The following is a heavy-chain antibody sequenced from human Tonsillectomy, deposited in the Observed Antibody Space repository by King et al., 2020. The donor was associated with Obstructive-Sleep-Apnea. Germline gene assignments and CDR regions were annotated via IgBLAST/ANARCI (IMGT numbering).Heavy chain of an antibody. Sequence: QLQESGPGLVKPSETLSLTCTVSGYSISSGYYWGWIRQPPGKGLEWIGSIYHSGSTYYNPSLKSRVTISVDTSKNQFSMKLSSVTAADTAVYYWAGGAVSGSSTGAFDIWGQGTMVTVSS. CDR1: GYSISSGYY. D-gene: IGHD1-26*01. CDR3: AGGAVSGSSTGAFDI. J-gene: IGHJ3*02. V-gene: IGHV4-38-2*02. CDR2: IYHSGST.